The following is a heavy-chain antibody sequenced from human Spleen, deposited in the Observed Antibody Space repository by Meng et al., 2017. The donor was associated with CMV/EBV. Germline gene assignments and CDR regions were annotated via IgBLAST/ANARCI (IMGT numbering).Heavy chain of an antibody. CDR2: ISAYNGNT. V-gene: IGHV1-18*04. CDR3: AKGLVLDY. J-gene: IGHJ4*02. D-gene: IGHD3-10*01. CDR1: GGTFTSYY. Sequence: QVQLVQSGDKVKKPGSSAKGSCTASGGTFTSYYMHWVRQAPGQGLEWMGWISAYNGNTNYAQKLQGRVTMTTDTSTSTAYMELRSLRSDDTAVYYCAKGLVLDYWGQGTLVTVSS.